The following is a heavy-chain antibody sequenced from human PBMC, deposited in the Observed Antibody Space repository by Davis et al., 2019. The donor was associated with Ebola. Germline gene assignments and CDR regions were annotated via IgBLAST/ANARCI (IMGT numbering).Heavy chain of an antibody. CDR1: GFTFSSYA. CDR2: ISSNGGST. CDR3: AKDRRIQLWLQAYYYYYGMDV. Sequence: GESLKISCAASGFTFSSYATHWVRQAPGKGLEYVSAISSNGGSTYYANSVKGRFTISRDNSKNTLYLQMNSLRAEDTAVYYCAKDRRIQLWLQAYYYYYGMDVWGQGTTVTVSS. V-gene: IGHV3-64*01. J-gene: IGHJ6*02. D-gene: IGHD5-18*01.